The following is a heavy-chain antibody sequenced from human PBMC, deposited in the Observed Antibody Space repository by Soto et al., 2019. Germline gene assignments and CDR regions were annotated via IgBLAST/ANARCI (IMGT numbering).Heavy chain of an antibody. V-gene: IGHV4-30-4*01. CDR2: IYYSGST. D-gene: IGHD1-26*01. CDR3: ARHEGSGSYWPFDY. CDR1: GGSFSVYY. Sequence: PSETLSLTCAVCGGSFSVYYWSWIRQPPGMGLEWIGYIYYSGSTYYNPSLNSRATISLHTSKNQFSLTLSSVTAADTAVYYCARHEGSGSYWPFDYWGQGTLVTVSS. J-gene: IGHJ4*02.